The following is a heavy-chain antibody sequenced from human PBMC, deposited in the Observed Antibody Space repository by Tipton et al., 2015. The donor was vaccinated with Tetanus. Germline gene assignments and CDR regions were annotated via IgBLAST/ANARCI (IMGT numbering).Heavy chain of an antibody. J-gene: IGHJ3*02. V-gene: IGHV4-59*01. D-gene: IGHD3-10*01. CDR1: GDSISSYY. Sequence: GLVKPSKTLSLTCTVSGDSISSYYWNWIRQSPVKGLEWIGYINSGSTHYNPSLKSRVTISVDTSKNQFSLKLTSVTTADTAVYFCARDELFFSGGEDHAAFDIWGQGTLVTVSS. CDR3: ARDELFFSGGEDHAAFDI. CDR2: INSGST.